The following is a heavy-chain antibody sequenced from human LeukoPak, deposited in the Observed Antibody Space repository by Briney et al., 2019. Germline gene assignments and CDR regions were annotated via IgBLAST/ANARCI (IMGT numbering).Heavy chain of an antibody. CDR3: ASQYYDYVWGSLGMDV. CDR1: GFTFSSYG. Sequence: GGSLRLSCVASGFTFSSYGMHWVRQAPGKGLEWVAVIWYDGSNKYYADSVKGRFTISRDNSKNTLYLQMNSLRAEDTAVYYCASQYYDYVWGSLGMDVWGQGTTVTVSS. CDR2: IWYDGSNK. D-gene: IGHD3-16*01. J-gene: IGHJ6*02. V-gene: IGHV3-33*01.